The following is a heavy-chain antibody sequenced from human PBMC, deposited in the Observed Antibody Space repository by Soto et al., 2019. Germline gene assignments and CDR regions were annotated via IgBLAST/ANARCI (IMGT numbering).Heavy chain of an antibody. V-gene: IGHV4-59*01. Sequence: PSETLSLTCTVSGGSISSYYWSWIRQPPGKGLEWIGYIYYSGSTNYNPSLKSRVTISVDTSKNQFSLKLSSVTAADTAVYYCARVRNVGGAPTRNALDIWGQGTMVTVSS. CDR3: ARVRNVGGAPTRNALDI. CDR2: IYYSGST. D-gene: IGHD1-26*01. CDR1: GGSISSYY. J-gene: IGHJ3*02.